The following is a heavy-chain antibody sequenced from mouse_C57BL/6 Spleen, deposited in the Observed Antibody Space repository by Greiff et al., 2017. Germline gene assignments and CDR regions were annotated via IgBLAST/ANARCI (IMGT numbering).Heavy chain of an antibody. CDR2: SSNKANDYTT. CDR1: GFTFSDFY. J-gene: IGHJ4*01. CDR3: ARALTGYYARDY. D-gene: IGHD4-1*01. Sequence: EVKVVESGGGLVQSGRSLRLSCATSGFTFSDFYMEWVRQAPGKGLEWIAASSNKANDYTTEYSASVKGRFIVSSDTSQSILYLQMNALRAEDTAIYDCARALTGYYARDYWGQGTSVTVSS. V-gene: IGHV7-1*01.